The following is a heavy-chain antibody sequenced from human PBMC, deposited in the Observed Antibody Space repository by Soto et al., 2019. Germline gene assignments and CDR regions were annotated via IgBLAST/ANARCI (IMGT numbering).Heavy chain of an antibody. J-gene: IGHJ5*02. D-gene: IGHD3-22*01. CDR2: IYWDDDK. CDR3: ARQASQYYDSSGYYYIDWFDP. V-gene: IGHV2-5*02. Sequence: ESGPTLVNPTQTLTLTCTFSGFSLSTSGVGVGWIRQPPGKALEWLALIYWDDDKRYSPSLKSRLTITKDTSKNQVVLTMTNMDPVDTATYYCARQASQYYDSSGYYYIDWFDPWGQGTLVTVSS. CDR1: GFSLSTSGVG.